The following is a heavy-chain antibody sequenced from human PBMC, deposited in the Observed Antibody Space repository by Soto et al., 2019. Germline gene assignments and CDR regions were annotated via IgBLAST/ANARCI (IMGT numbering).Heavy chain of an antibody. V-gene: IGHV4-4*02. CDR2: IYHSGST. Sequence: PSETLSLTCAFSGGSIRSSNWCSWVRQPPGKGLEWIGEIYHSGSTNYNPSLKSRVTISVDKSKNQFSLKLSSVTAADTAVYYCSSDLNEDYVRGSYRSWVFDIWGQGTRVTLPS. CDR3: SSDLNEDYVRGSYRSWVFDI. J-gene: IGHJ3*02. D-gene: IGHD3-16*02. CDR1: GGSIRSSNW.